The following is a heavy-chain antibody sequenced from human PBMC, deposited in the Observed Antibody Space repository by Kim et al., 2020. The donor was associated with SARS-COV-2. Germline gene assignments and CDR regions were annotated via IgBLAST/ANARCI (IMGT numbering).Heavy chain of an antibody. J-gene: IGHJ4*03. Sequence: GGSLRLSCAASGFTFSSYAMSWVRQAPGKGLEWVSAISGSGGTTYYTDSVKGRFTITRDNSKNTLYLQMDSLRGDDTAVYYCAKDNHRPDSGDGSYYDY. CDR1: GFTFSSYA. CDR2: ISGSGGTT. D-gene: IGHD1-26*01. V-gene: IGHV3-23*01. CDR3: AKDNHRPDSGDGSYYDY.